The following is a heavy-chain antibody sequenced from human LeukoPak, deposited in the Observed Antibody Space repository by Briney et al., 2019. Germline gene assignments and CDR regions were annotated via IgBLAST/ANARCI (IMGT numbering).Heavy chain of an antibody. CDR1: GFTFDDYA. V-gene: IGHV3-9*01. Sequence: GRSLRLSCAASGFTFDDYAMHWVRQAPGKGLEWVSGISWNSGSIGYADSVKGRFTISRDNAKNSLYLQMNSLRAEDTALYYCAKARRLYYYYGMDVWGQGTTVTVSS. D-gene: IGHD6-25*01. CDR2: ISWNSGSI. CDR3: AKARRLYYYYGMDV. J-gene: IGHJ6*02.